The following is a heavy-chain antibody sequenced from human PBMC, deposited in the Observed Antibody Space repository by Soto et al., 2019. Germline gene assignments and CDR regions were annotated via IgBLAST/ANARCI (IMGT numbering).Heavy chain of an antibody. CDR1: GGSISSGDYY. CDR3: ARGAPLLWFGELSARRNTTPYGMDV. Sequence: KPSETLSLTCTVSGGSISSGDYYWSWIRQPPGKGLEWIGYIYYSGSTYYNPSLKSRVTISVDTSKNHFSLKLSSVTAADTAVYYCARGAPLLWFGELSARRNTTPYGMDVWGQGTTVTVSS. CDR2: IYYSGST. V-gene: IGHV4-30-4*01. D-gene: IGHD3-10*01. J-gene: IGHJ6*02.